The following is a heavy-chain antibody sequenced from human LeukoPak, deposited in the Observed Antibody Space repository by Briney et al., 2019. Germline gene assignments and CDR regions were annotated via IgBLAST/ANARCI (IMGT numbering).Heavy chain of an antibody. Sequence: GGSLGLSCAASGFTFSSYVMHWVRQAPGKGLEWVALIWSDGSNKYYADSVKGRFTISRDNSENTLYLQMNSLRAEDTAVYYCARDPGYSYGNPVDYWGQGTLVTVSS. D-gene: IGHD5-18*01. CDR1: GFTFSSYV. V-gene: IGHV3-33*01. CDR3: ARDPGYSYGNPVDY. J-gene: IGHJ4*02. CDR2: IWSDGSNK.